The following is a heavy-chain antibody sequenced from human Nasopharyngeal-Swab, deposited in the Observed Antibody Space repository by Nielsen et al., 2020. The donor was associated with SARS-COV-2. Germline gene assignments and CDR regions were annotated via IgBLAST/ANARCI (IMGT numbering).Heavy chain of an antibody. V-gene: IGHV3-30*04. CDR1: GFTFSSYA. J-gene: IGHJ6*02. CDR3: ARDAGGGYSYGWTYYYYGMDV. CDR2: ISYDGSNK. Sequence: GESLKISCAASGFTFSSYAMHWVRQAPGKGLEWVAVISYDGSNKYYADSVKGRFTISRDNSKNTLYLQMNSLRAEDTAAYYCARDAGGGYSYGWTYYYYGMDVWGQGTTVTVSS. D-gene: IGHD5-18*01.